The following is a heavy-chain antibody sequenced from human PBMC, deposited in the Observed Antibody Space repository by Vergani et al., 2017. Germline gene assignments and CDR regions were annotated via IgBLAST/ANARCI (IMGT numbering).Heavy chain of an antibody. V-gene: IGHV1-2*02. D-gene: IGHD2-2*01. CDR1: GYTFTGYY. Sequence: QVQLVQSGAEVKKPGASVKVSCKASGYTFTGYYMHWVRQAPVQGLEWMGWINTNSGGTNYAQKFQGRVTMTRDTSIRTAYMELSRLRSDDTAVYYCARDYGYCSSTSCPNWFDPWGQGTLVTVSS. CDR3: ARDYGYCSSTSCPNWFDP. J-gene: IGHJ5*02. CDR2: INTNSGGT.